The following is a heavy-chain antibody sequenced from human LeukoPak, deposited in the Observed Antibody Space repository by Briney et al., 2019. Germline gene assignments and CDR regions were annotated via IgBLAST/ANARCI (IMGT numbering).Heavy chain of an antibody. D-gene: IGHD6-19*01. J-gene: IGHJ5*02. V-gene: IGHV4-39*02. CDR2: INHSGST. CDR3: ARRGSGWNT. Sequence: PSETLSLTCTVSGGSISSSSYYWGWIRQPPGKGLEWIGEINHSGSTNYKINHSGSTNYNPSLKSRVTISVDTSKNHFSLKLTSVTAADTAVYYCARRGSGWNTWGQGTLVTVSS. CDR1: GGSISSSSYY.